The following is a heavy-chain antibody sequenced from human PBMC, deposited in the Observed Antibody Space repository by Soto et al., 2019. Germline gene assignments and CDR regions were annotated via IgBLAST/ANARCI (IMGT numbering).Heavy chain of an antibody. CDR1: GFTFSNYA. Sequence: GGSLRLSCVASGFTFSNYAMSWVRQAPGKGLEWVSAINGRGNDTYYAGSVKGRFTISRDNSENTLYLQLSSLRVEDTAVYYCAKGGEYIRSWGQGTLVTVSS. D-gene: IGHD3-16*01. V-gene: IGHV3-23*01. CDR3: AKGGEYIRS. CDR2: INGRGNDT. J-gene: IGHJ4*02.